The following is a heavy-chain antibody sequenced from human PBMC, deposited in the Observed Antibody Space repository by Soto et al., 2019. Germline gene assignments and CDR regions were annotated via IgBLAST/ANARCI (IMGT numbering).Heavy chain of an antibody. Sequence: PGGSLRLSCAASGFSISTKYMSWVRQAPGKGLGWVSVIYGGGSTYHADSVKGRLTISRDNSKKTIYLQMNSLRVEDTARYYCARGGWGSHLDFWGQRTLVTVSS. CDR2: IYGGGST. CDR3: ARGGWGSHLDF. J-gene: IGHJ4*02. D-gene: IGHD1-26*01. CDR1: GFSISTKY. V-gene: IGHV3-53*01.